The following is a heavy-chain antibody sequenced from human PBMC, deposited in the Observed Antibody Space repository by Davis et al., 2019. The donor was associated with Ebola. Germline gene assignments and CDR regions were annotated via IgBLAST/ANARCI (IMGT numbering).Heavy chain of an antibody. CDR1: GFTFTSYG. V-gene: IGHV1-8*02. CDR2: MNPNSGNT. D-gene: IGHD1-7*01. J-gene: IGHJ5*02. CDR3: ARVRGPGVELRWFDP. Sequence: GGSLRLSCAASGFTFTSYGISWVRQAPGQGLEWMGWMNPNSGNTGYAQKFQGRVTMTRNTSISTAYMELSSLRSEDTAVYYCARVRGPGVELRWFDPWGQGTLVTVSS.